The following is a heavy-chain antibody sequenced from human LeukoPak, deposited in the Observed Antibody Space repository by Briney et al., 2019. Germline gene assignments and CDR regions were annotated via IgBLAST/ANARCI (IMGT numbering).Heavy chain of an antibody. Sequence: SGGSLRLSCAASGYTFSNYEMNWVRQAPGMGLEWVSYISTSGTSIFYADSVKGRFTISRDNAGKSLFLQMNSLRAEDTAVYFCARGAYRSSWYLDSWGQGTLVTVSS. V-gene: IGHV3-48*03. CDR2: ISTSGTSI. J-gene: IGHJ4*02. CDR1: GYTFSNYE. CDR3: ARGAYRSSWYLDS. D-gene: IGHD6-13*01.